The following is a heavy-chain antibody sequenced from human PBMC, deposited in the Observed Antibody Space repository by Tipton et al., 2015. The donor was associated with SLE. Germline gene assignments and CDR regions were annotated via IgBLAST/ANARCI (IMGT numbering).Heavy chain of an antibody. CDR1: GFSIRTYY. J-gene: IGHJ4*02. CDR2: MFHSGST. V-gene: IGHV4-59*01. D-gene: IGHD3-16*02. Sequence: TLSLTCTVSGFSIRTYYWSWLRQSPGKGLEWIGHMFHSGSTNYNPSLASRVTISIDKSKNQLSLTLNSVTTADTAMYYCARDRLGGVIVTTFDYWGQGTLVTVSS. CDR3: ARDRLGGVIVTTFDY.